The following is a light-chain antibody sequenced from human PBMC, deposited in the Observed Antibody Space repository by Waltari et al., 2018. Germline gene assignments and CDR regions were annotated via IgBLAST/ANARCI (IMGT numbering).Light chain of an antibody. Sequence: SSELTQDPAVSVALGQTVRITCQGDSLRSYYVSWFHQKPGQAPALVIYGKNNRPSGIADRFSASSSGSTASLTIIGAQAEEEADYYCHSRDSSGDVLIGRGTKLTVV. CDR3: HSRDSSGDVL. CDR2: GKN. CDR1: SLRSYY. V-gene: IGLV3-19*01. J-gene: IGLJ2*01.